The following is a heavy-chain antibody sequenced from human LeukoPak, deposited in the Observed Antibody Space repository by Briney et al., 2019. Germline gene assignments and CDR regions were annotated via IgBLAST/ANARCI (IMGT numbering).Heavy chain of an antibody. D-gene: IGHD1-26*01. CDR1: GGSFSGYY. V-gene: IGHV4-34*01. J-gene: IGHJ4*02. CDR3: ARVAGSYSFDY. CDR2: INHSGST. Sequence: SETLSLTCAVYGGSFSGYYWSWIRQPPGKGLEWIGEINHSGSTNYNPSLKSRVTISVDTSKNQFPLKLSSVTAADTAVYYCARVAGSYSFDYWGQGTLVTVSS.